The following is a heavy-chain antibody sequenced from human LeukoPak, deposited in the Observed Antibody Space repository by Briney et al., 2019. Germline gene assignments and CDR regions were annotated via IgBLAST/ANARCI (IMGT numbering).Heavy chain of an antibody. CDR1: GYIFSNYW. Sequence: GESLKISCKASGYIFSNYWIGWVRQLPGKGLEWMGIINPGDSNTRYSPSFEGQVTISADKSIGTAYLQWSSLKASDTVIYYCARHEKWSTGDYWGQGTLVTVSS. CDR2: INPGDSNT. CDR3: ARHEKWSTGDY. D-gene: IGHD2-15*01. J-gene: IGHJ4*02. V-gene: IGHV5-51*01.